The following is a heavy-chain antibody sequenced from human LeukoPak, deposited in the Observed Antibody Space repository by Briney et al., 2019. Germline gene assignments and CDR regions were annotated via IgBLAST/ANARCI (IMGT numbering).Heavy chain of an antibody. D-gene: IGHD3-10*01. Sequence: PSETLSLTCAVYGGSFSGYYWTWIRQPPGKGLEWIREINYSGGTNYHPSLKSRVTISVDTSKNQFSLKLSSVTAADTAVYYCAREPNYHGSGTGWFDPWGQGTLVTVSS. CDR1: GGSFSGYY. J-gene: IGHJ5*02. CDR2: INYSGGT. V-gene: IGHV4-34*01. CDR3: AREPNYHGSGTGWFDP.